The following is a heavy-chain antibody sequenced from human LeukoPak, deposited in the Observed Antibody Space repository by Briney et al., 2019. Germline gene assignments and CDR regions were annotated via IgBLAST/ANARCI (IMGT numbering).Heavy chain of an antibody. V-gene: IGHV3-23*01. Sequence: GGSLRLSCAASGFTFSSYAMSWVRQAPGKGLEWVSAISGSGGSTYYVDSVKGRFTISRDNSKNTLYLQMNSLRAEDTAVYYCAKGSLTIFGVVLYYYYYMDVWGKGTTVTVSS. J-gene: IGHJ6*03. CDR3: AKGSLTIFGVVLYYYYYMDV. CDR2: ISGSGGST. D-gene: IGHD3-3*01. CDR1: GFTFSSYA.